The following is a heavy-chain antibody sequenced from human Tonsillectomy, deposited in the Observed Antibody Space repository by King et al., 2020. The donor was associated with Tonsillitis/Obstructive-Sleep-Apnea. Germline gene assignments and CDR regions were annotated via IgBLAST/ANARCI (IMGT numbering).Heavy chain of an antibody. J-gene: IGHJ6*02. V-gene: IGHV1-46*01. D-gene: IGHD2-21*01. CDR3: AREIASRLDYYYYHYGMDV. CDR1: GYTFSSYY. Sequence: QLVQSGAEVKKPGASVKVSCKTSGYTFSSYYMHWVRQAPGQGLEWMGIINPSGGSTTYAQKFQGRVSMTRDTSSSTVYMELSSLRSEETAVYFCAREIASRLDYYYYHYGMDVWGQGTKVTVSS. CDR2: INPSGGST.